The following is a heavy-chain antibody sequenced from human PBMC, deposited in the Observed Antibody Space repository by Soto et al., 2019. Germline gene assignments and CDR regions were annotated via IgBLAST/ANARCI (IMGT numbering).Heavy chain of an antibody. Sequence: GSLRLSCAASGLTFSTSAMHWVRQAPGKGLEWVSLISATGGGTYYADSVKGRFTISRDNSHNTLYLQVHSLTAEDTAVYYCAKDRRAGGNSAFYFDFWGQGAQVTVSS. V-gene: IGHV3-23*01. CDR1: GLTFSTSA. CDR3: AKDRRAGGNSAFYFDF. J-gene: IGHJ4*02. D-gene: IGHD3-16*01. CDR2: ISATGGGT.